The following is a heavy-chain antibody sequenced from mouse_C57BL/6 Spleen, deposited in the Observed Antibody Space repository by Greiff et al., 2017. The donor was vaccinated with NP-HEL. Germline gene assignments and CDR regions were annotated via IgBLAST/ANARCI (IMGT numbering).Heavy chain of an antibody. D-gene: IGHD2-3*01. J-gene: IGHJ2*01. CDR3: VRDDGWGYYFDY. CDR2: IRSKSNNYAT. V-gene: IGHV10-1*01. Sequence: EVQLVESGGGLVQPKGSLKLSCAASGFSFNTYAMNWVRQAPGKGLEWVARIRSKSNNYATYYADSVKDRFTISRDDSESMLYLQMNNLKTEDTAMYYCVRDDGWGYYFDYWGQGTTLTVSS. CDR1: GFSFNTYA.